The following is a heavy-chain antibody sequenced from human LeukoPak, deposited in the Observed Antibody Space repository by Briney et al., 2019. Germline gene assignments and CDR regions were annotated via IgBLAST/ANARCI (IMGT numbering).Heavy chain of an antibody. D-gene: IGHD3-10*01. CDR1: GGSISGSDYY. CDR2: IYHSGST. Sequence: SETLSLTCSVSGGSISGSDYYWAWIRQPPGKGLEWIGSIYHSGSTNYNPSLKSRVTISVDKSKNQFSLKLSSVTAADTAVYYCARGDNGSGSYSYAFDIWGQGTMVTVSS. CDR3: ARGDNGSGSYSYAFDI. V-gene: IGHV4-39*07. J-gene: IGHJ3*02.